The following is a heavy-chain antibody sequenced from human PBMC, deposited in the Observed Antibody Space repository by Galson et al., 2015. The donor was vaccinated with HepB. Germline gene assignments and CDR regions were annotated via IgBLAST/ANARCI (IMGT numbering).Heavy chain of an antibody. V-gene: IGHV3-15*01. D-gene: IGHD2-2*01. J-gene: IGHJ5*02. CDR2: IKSKTDGGTT. CDR1: GFSFNNVW. CDR3: TTDVYFSSYWSWIDP. Sequence: SLRLSCAATGFSFNNVWMNWVRQAPGKGLEWVGRIKSKTDGGTTEYAAPVKGRFTISREDSKNTLYLQMNSLKTDDTAVYYCTTDVYFSSYWSWIDPWGQGTLVTVPS.